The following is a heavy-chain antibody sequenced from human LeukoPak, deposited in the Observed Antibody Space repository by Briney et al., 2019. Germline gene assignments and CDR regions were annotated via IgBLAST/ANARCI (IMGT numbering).Heavy chain of an antibody. J-gene: IGHJ4*02. CDR1: GYSISSGYD. D-gene: IGHD4-17*01. V-gene: IGHV4-38-2*02. CDR2: IYHSGST. CDR3: ARSTTPYSFDY. Sequence: SETLSLTCTVSGYSISSGYDWGWIRQPPGKGLKWIGSIYHSGSTYYNPSLKSRVTISVDTSKNQFSLKLSSVTAADTAVYYCARSTTPYSFDYWGQGTLVTVSS.